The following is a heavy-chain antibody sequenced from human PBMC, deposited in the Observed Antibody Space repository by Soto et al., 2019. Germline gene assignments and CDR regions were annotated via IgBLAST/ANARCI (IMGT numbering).Heavy chain of an antibody. CDR2: INHSGST. Sequence: QVQLQQWGAGLLKPSETLSLTCAVYGGSFSGYYWSWIRQPPGKGLEWIGEINHSGSTNYNPSLKSRVTXXVXTXMNQFSLKLSSVTAADTAVYYCARGVYSGYDWSFVYWGQGTLVTVSS. V-gene: IGHV4-34*01. CDR3: ARGVYSGYDWSFVY. CDR1: GGSFSGYY. D-gene: IGHD5-12*01. J-gene: IGHJ4*02.